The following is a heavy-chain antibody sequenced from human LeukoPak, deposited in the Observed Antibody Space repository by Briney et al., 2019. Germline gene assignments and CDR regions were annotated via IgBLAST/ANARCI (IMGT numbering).Heavy chain of an antibody. CDR3: ARGPDCGGDCYPGYMDV. CDR1: GGSFSGYY. J-gene: IGHJ6*03. Sequence: PSETLSLTCAVYGGSFSGYYWSWIRQPPGKGLEWIGEINHSGSTNYNPSLESRVTISVDTSKNQFSLKLSSVTAADTAGYYCARGPDCGGDCYPGYMDVWGKGTTVTVSS. D-gene: IGHD2-21*02. CDR2: INHSGST. V-gene: IGHV4-34*01.